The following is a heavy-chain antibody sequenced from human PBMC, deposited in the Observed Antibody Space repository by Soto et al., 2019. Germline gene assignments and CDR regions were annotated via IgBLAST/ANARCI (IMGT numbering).Heavy chain of an antibody. CDR3: ARLLSDTGRYYYGIDV. V-gene: IGHV4-39*01. Sequence: SETLSLTCTVSGGSISSSSYYWGWIRQPPGKGLEWIGSTYYSGSTYYNPSLKSRVTISVDTSKNQFSLKLSSVTAADTAVYYCARLLSDTGRYYYGIDVWGQGTRVTVSS. D-gene: IGHD5-18*01. CDR2: TYYSGST. J-gene: IGHJ6*02. CDR1: GGSISSSSYY.